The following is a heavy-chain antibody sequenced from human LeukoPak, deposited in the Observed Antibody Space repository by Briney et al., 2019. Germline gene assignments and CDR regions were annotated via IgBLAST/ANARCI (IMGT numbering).Heavy chain of an antibody. J-gene: IGHJ6*03. D-gene: IGHD4-11*01. Sequence: ASVKVSCKASGYTFTSYDINWVRQATGQGLEWMGWMNPNSGNTGYAQKFQGRVTMTRNTSTSTAYMELSSLRSEDTAVYYCASKVFDGYSNYPYYYYYMDVWGKGTTVTVSS. CDR3: ASKVFDGYSNYPYYYYYMDV. CDR1: GYTFTSYD. CDR2: MNPNSGNT. V-gene: IGHV1-8*01.